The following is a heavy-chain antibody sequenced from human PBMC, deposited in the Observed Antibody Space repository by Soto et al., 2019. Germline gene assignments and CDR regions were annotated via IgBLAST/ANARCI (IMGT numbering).Heavy chain of an antibody. J-gene: IGHJ6*02. D-gene: IGHD4-17*01. V-gene: IGHV1-46*01. CDR1: GYTFTSSY. Sequence: QVQLVQSGAEVKKPGASVNVSCKASGYTFTSSYMHWARLAPGQGLEWMGIINPDGGGTSYAQQFQGRVIMTRDTSTITVYMAMSSLRSGATAVYYCAVGGDYLSMDVWGQGTTVTVSS. CDR2: INPDGGGT. CDR3: AVGGDYLSMDV.